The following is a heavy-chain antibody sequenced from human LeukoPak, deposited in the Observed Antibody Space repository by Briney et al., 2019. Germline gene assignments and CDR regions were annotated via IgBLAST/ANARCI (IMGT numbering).Heavy chain of an antibody. V-gene: IGHV3-9*01. J-gene: IGHJ4*02. CDR1: GFTFDDYA. Sequence: GGSLRISRAASGFTFDDYAMHWVRQAPGKGLEWVSGISWNSGSIGYADSVKGRFTISRDNAKNSLYLQMNSLRAEDTALYYCAKGSYGDYAIGYWGQGTLVTVSS. CDR3: AKGSYGDYAIGY. CDR2: ISWNSGSI. D-gene: IGHD4-17*01.